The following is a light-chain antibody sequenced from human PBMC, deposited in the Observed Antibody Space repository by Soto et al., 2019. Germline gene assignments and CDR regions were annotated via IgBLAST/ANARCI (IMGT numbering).Light chain of an antibody. CDR1: QSVSSGY. CDR3: QQYGNSPL. V-gene: IGKV3-20*01. J-gene: IGKJ2*01. Sequence: EIVLTQSPGTLSLSPGERATLYCRASQSVSSGYLAWYQQKPGQAPRLLIYGASRRATGIPDRFSGSGSGTDFTLTISRLEPEDFAVYYCQQYGNSPLFGQGTKLEIK. CDR2: GAS.